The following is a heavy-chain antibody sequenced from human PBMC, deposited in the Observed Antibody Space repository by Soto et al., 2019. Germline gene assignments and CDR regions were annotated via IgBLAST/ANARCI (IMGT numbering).Heavy chain of an antibody. J-gene: IGHJ4*02. V-gene: IGHV3-23*01. Sequence: EVQLLESGRGLVQPGGSLRLSCEASGFTFSSYAMSWVRQAPGKGLEWVSAISGSGGSTYYADSVKGPFTISRDNSQKTQYLQMKSLRAEDTAVYYCAKELVEGAYWGQGTLVTVSS. CDR3: AKELVEGAY. CDR2: ISGSGGST. D-gene: IGHD6-13*01. CDR1: GFTFSSYA.